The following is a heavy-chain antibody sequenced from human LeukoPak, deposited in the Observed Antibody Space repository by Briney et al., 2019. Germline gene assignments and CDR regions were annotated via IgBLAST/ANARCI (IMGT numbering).Heavy chain of an antibody. CDR1: AFTFSSYS. V-gene: IGHV3-48*01. D-gene: IGHD1-26*01. Sequence: VGSLRLSCAASAFTFSSYSMNWVRQAPGKGLEWVSYISSSSSTIYYADTVKGRFTISRDNAKNSLYLQMNSLRAEDTAVYYCARDGHLEEGAITHYWAQGTLVTVSS. CDR2: ISSSSSTI. CDR3: ARDGHLEEGAITHY. J-gene: IGHJ4*02.